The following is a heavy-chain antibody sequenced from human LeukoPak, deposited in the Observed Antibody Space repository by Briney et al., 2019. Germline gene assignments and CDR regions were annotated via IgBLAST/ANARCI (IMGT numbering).Heavy chain of an antibody. V-gene: IGHV1-2*02. Sequence: ASVKVSCKASGYTFTDYYIHWVRQAPGQGREWMGWINPNSGGTNYAQKFQGRVIMTRDTSISTAYVELSRLRSDDTAVYYCARGSTSPNNLDYWGQGTLVTVSS. CDR3: ARGSTSPNNLDY. J-gene: IGHJ4*02. D-gene: IGHD2-2*01. CDR1: GYTFTDYY. CDR2: INPNSGGT.